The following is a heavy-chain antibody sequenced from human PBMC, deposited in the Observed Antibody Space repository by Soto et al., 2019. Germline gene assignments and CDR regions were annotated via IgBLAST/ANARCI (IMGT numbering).Heavy chain of an antibody. V-gene: IGHV1-69*01. J-gene: IGHJ4*02. D-gene: IGHD3-22*01. Sequence: QVQLVQSGAEVKDPRSSVKVSCKAAGGTFNNYAISWVRQAPGQGLEWMGGMIPIFGTANYAQNFQGRVTITADESTSTAYMELRSLRSEDPAVYYCARDLGQGYYDSSGYSSYFDYWGQGTLVTVSS. CDR3: ARDLGQGYYDSSGYSSYFDY. CDR1: GGTFNNYA. CDR2: MIPIFGTA.